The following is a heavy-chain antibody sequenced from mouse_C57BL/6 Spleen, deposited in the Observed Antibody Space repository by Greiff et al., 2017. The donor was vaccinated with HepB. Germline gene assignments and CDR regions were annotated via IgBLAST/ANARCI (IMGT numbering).Heavy chain of an antibody. CDR2: IYPSDSET. CDR3: ARTGKFADRLRQEGYYAMDY. Sequence: QVQLQQPGAELVRPGSSVKLSCKASGYTFTSYWMDWVKQRPGQGLEWIGNIYPSDSETHYNQKFKDKATLTVDKSSSTAYMQLSSLTSEDSAVYYCARTGKFADRLRQEGYYAMDYWGQGTSVTVSS. J-gene: IGHJ4*01. V-gene: IGHV1-61*01. D-gene: IGHD2-4*01. CDR1: GYTFTSYW.